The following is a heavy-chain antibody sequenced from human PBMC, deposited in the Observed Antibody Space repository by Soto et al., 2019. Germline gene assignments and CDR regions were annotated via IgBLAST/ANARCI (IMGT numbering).Heavy chain of an antibody. Sequence: NPSETLSLTCTVSGGSISSGDYYWSWIRQPPGKGLEWIGYIYYSGSTYYNPSLKSRVTISVDTSKNQFSLKLSSVTAADTAVYYCARDPPMAPPGYYYGMDVWGQGTTVTVSS. V-gene: IGHV4-30-4*01. D-gene: IGHD3-10*01. CDR1: GGSISSGDYY. J-gene: IGHJ6*02. CDR2: IYYSGST. CDR3: ARDPPMAPPGYYYGMDV.